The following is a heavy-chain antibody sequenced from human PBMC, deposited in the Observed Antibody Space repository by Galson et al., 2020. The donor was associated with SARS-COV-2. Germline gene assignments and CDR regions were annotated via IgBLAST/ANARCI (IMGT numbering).Heavy chain of an antibody. Sequence: SETLSLTCAVSGYSISSGYYWGWVRQPPGKGLEWIGTIYHIGSTYYNPSLKGRVTMSLDTSRNQFSLQLTSLTAADTAVYYCARRDGSGRRIDYWGQGTLVTVSS. CDR1: GYSISSGYY. J-gene: IGHJ4*02. V-gene: IGHV4-38-2*01. CDR2: IYHIGST. D-gene: IGHD3-10*01. CDR3: ARRDGSGRRIDY.